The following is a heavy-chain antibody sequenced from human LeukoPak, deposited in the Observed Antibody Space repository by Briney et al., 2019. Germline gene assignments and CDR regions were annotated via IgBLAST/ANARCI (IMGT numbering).Heavy chain of an antibody. CDR3: ARGPNSNWSGLDF. Sequence: GGSLRLSCAASGFTFSSYAMNWVRQAPGKGLEWVAYISSSSSTVYYADSVKGRLTTSRDNTKNTLYLQVNNLRAEDTAVYYCARGPNSNWSGLDFWGQGTLLTVSS. CDR2: ISSSSSTV. CDR1: GFTFSSYA. V-gene: IGHV3-48*04. D-gene: IGHD2/OR15-2a*01. J-gene: IGHJ4*02.